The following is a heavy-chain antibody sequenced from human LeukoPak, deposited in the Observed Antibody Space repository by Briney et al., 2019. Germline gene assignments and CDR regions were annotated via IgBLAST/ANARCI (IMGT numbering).Heavy chain of an antibody. CDR2: ISSSSSYI. CDR1: GFTFSSSA. CDR3: ARAEYYDSSGPDY. J-gene: IGHJ4*02. V-gene: IGHV3-21*01. D-gene: IGHD3-22*01. Sequence: GGSLRLSCAASGFTFSSSAMSWVRQAPGKGLEWVSSISSSSSYIYYADSVKGRFTISRDNAKNSLYLQMNSLRAEDTAVYYCARAEYYDSSGPDYWGQGTLVTVSS.